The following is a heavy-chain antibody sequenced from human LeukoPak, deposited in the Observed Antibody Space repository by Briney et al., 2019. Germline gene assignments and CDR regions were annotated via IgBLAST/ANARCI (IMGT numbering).Heavy chain of an antibody. CDR1: GGSISSGGYY. V-gene: IGHV4-31*03. CDR2: IYYSGSA. J-gene: IGHJ5*02. Sequence: PSETLSLTCTVSGGSISSGGYYWSWIRQHPGKGLEWIGYIYYSGSAYYNPSLKSRVTISVDTSKNQFSLKLSSVTAADTAVYYCAREGDYVLDPWGQGTLVTVSS. D-gene: IGHD3-16*01. CDR3: AREGDYVLDP.